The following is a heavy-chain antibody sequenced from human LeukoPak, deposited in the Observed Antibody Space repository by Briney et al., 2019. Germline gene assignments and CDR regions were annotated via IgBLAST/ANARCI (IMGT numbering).Heavy chain of an antibody. CDR2: ISSSSSYI. V-gene: IGHV3-21*01. Sequence: PGGSLRLSCAASGFTFSSYSMNWVRQAPGKGLEWVSSISSSSSYIYYADSVKGRFTISRDNAKNSLYLQMNSLRAEDTAVYYLAGEECSIPSCYSPPRRDVFDIWGQGTMVTVSS. CDR3: AGEECSIPSCYSPPRRDVFDI. J-gene: IGHJ3*02. CDR1: GFTFSSYS. D-gene: IGHD2-2*01.